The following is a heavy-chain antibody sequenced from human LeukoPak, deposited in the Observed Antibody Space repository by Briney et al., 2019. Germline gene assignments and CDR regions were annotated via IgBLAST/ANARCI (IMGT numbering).Heavy chain of an antibody. D-gene: IGHD6-6*01. J-gene: IGHJ4*02. CDR3: ARGWRSSSRAFDY. CDR2: IIPIFGTA. Sequence: ASVKASCKASGGTFSSYAISWVRQAPGQGLEWMGGIIPIFGTANYAQKFQGRVTITADESTSTAYMELSSLRSEDTAVYYCARGWRSSSRAFDYWGQGTLVTVSS. CDR1: GGTFSSYA. V-gene: IGHV1-69*13.